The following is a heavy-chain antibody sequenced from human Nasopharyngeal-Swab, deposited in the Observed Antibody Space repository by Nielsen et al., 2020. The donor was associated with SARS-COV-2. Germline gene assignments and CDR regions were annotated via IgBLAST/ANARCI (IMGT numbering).Heavy chain of an antibody. J-gene: IGHJ6*03. V-gene: IGHV4-59*01. CDR2: IYYSGST. Sequence: SQTLSLTCAASGFTFSSYAMSWIRQPPGKGLEWIGYIYYSGSTNYNPSLKSRVTISVDTSKNQFSLKLSSVTAADTAVYYCARDYYYYMDVWGKGTTVTVSS. CDR3: ARDYYYYMDV. CDR1: GFTFSSYA.